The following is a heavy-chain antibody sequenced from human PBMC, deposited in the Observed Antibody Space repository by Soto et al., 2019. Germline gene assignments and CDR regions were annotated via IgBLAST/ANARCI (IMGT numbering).Heavy chain of an antibody. CDR3: ARDFDYFDY. J-gene: IGHJ4*02. D-gene: IGHD3-3*01. Sequence: SETLSLTCTVSGASVSTKSWSWIRQPPGKGLEWIGYVYYTGRTNYNPSLKSRVTISLDTSKNQFSLMLTSVTAADTAVYYCARDFDYFDYWGQGTVVTVSS. CDR1: GASVSTKS. V-gene: IGHV4-59*02. CDR2: VYYTGRT.